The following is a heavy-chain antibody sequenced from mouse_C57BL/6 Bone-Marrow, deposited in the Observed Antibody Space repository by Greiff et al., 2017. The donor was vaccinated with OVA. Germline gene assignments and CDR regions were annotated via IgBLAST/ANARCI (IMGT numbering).Heavy chain of an antibody. Sequence: KQSGAELVRPGASVKLSCTASGFNIKDDYMHWVKQRPEQGLEWIGWIDPENGDTEYASKFQGKATITADTSSNTAYLQLSSLTSEDTAVYYCTTDGYFFAYWGQGTLVTVSA. D-gene: IGHD2-3*01. J-gene: IGHJ3*01. V-gene: IGHV14-4*01. CDR2: IDPENGDT. CDR3: TTDGYFFAY. CDR1: GFNIKDDY.